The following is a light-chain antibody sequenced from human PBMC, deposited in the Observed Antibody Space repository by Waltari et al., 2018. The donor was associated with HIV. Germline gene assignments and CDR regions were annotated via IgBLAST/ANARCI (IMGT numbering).Light chain of an antibody. J-gene: IGLJ1*01. CDR3: SSYTSTYV. CDR1: SSDVGGYNY. V-gene: IGLV2-14*01. Sequence: QSALTQPASVSGSPGQSITIPCTGTSSDVGGYNYVSWYQQHPGKAPNLMIYDVSNRPSGVSNRFSGSKSGNTASLTISGLQAEDEADYYCSSYTSTYVFGTGTKVTVL. CDR2: DVS.